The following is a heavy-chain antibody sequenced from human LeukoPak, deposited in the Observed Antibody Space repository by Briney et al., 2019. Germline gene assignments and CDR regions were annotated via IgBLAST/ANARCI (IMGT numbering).Heavy chain of an antibody. V-gene: IGHV4-30-4*01. D-gene: IGHD3-10*01. CDR3: ARAGRGRILWFGELFHPFDY. CDR1: GGSISSGDYY. Sequence: SETLSLTCTVSGGSISSGDYYWSWIRQPPGKGLEWIGYIYYSGSTHYNPSLKSRVTISVDTSKNQFSLKLSSVTAADTAVYYCARAGRGRILWFGELFHPFDYWGQGTLVTVSS. CDR2: IYYSGST. J-gene: IGHJ4*02.